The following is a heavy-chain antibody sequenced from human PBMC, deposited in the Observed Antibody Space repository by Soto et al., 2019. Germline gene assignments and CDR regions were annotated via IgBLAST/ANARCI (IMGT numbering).Heavy chain of an antibody. J-gene: IGHJ5*02. V-gene: IGHV3-23*01. D-gene: IGHD2-8*02. CDR1: GFTFSSFA. CDR3: ARESLGGVRCSVNTFDP. Sequence: PGGSLRLSCAASGFTFSSFAMSWVRQAPGKGLDWVSAISGSGGSTYSADSVKGRFTISRDNSKNTLYLQMSSLRSDDTAIYYCARESLGGVRCSVNTFDPWGQAILVTVSS. CDR2: ISGSGGST.